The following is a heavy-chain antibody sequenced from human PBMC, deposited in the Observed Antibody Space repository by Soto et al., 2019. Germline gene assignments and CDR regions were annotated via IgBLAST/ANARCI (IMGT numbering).Heavy chain of an antibody. J-gene: IGHJ5*02. CDR3: ARSYCSSTSYFVGWFDP. CDR1: GGSISSGDYY. Sequence: SETLSLTCTVSGGSISSGDYYWSWIRQPPGKGLEWIGYIYYSGSTYYNPSLKSRVTISVDTSKNQFSLKLSSVTAADTAVYYCARSYCSSTSYFVGWFDPWGQGTLVTVSS. D-gene: IGHD2-2*01. CDR2: IYYSGST. V-gene: IGHV4-30-4*01.